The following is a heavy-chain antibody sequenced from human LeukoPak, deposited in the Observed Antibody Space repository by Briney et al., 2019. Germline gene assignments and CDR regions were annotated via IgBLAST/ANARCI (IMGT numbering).Heavy chain of an antibody. CDR2: IYSSGST. J-gene: IGHJ4*02. Sequence: SETLSLTCTVSGGSINNNAYYWSWIRQPAGKGLEWIGRIYSSGSTNYSPSLKSRVTMSVDTSKTQFSLRLSSVTAADTAVYYCARGPDTRGYSYYFDYWGQGTLVSVSS. V-gene: IGHV4-61*02. D-gene: IGHD5-18*01. CDR1: GGSINNNAYY. CDR3: ARGPDTRGYSYYFDY.